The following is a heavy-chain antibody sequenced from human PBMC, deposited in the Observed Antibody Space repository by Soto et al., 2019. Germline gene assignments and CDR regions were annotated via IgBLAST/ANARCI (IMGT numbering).Heavy chain of an antibody. D-gene: IGHD6-19*01. Sequence: PGGSLRLSCSVAGFTVSDSMSWVRQAPGKGLECVSFIHSDGSTHYTDSVRGRFTISRDNSKNTLYLQMDRLRVDDTAVYFGARDASGPFDYWGQGTLVTVSS. CDR3: ARDASGPFDY. J-gene: IGHJ4*02. CDR1: GFTVSDS. V-gene: IGHV3-53*01. CDR2: IHSDGST.